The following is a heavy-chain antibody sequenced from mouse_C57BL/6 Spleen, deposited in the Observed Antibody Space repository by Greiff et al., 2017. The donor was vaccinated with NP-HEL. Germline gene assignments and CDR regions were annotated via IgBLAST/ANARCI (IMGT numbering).Heavy chain of an antibody. D-gene: IGHD2-4*01. V-gene: IGHV1-4*01. J-gene: IGHJ4*01. CDR2: INPSSGYT. CDR3: ARELRQGAMDY. CDR1: GYTFTSYT. Sequence: VQLQQSGAELARPGASVKMSCKASGYTFTSYTMHWVKQRPGQGLEWIGYINPSSGYTKYNQKFKDKATLTADKSSSTAYMQLSSLTSEDSAVYYCARELRQGAMDYWGQGTSVTVSS.